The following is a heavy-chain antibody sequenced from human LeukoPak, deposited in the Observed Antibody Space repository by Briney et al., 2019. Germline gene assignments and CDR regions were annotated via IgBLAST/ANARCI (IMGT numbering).Heavy chain of an antibody. CDR2: IYTSGST. Sequence: SETLSLTCTVSGGSISSYYWSWIRQSAGKGLEWIGRIYTSGSTNYNPSLKSRVTMSVDTSKNQFSLKLSSVTAADTAVYYCARHPSRTVVASANAFDIWGQGTVVTVSS. V-gene: IGHV4-4*07. J-gene: IGHJ3*02. D-gene: IGHD2-21*01. CDR1: GGSISSYY. CDR3: ARHPSRTVVASANAFDI.